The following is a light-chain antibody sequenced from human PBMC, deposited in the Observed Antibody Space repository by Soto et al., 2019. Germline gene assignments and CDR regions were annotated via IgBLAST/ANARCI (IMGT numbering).Light chain of an antibody. Sequence: IVYNMCPGTVTLSPGGRATRSCRNSQSVSNNYLAWYQQKPGQAPRLLIYGASNRATGIPDRFSGSGSGTDFTLTISSLQAEDFATYYCQQSYSTSITFGQGTRLEIK. CDR1: QSVSNNY. CDR2: GAS. CDR3: QQSYSTSIT. J-gene: IGKJ5*01. V-gene: IGKV3-20*01.